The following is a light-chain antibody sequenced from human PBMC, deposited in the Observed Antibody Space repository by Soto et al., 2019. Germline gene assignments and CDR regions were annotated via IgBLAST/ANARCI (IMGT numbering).Light chain of an antibody. J-gene: IGKJ1*01. CDR2: DAS. CDR1: QSVSSSY. Sequence: EIVLTQSPATLSLSPGERATLSCGASQSVSSSYLAWYQQKPGLGPRLLIYDASSRATGIPDRFSGSGSGTDFTLTISRLEPEDFAVYYCQQYGSSPWTFGQGTKVEIK. V-gene: IGKV3D-20*01. CDR3: QQYGSSPWT.